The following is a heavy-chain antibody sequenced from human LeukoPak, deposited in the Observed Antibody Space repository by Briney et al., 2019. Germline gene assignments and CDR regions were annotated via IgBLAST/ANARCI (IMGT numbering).Heavy chain of an antibody. Sequence: SETLSLTCSVSAYSISSDHSWGWIRQPPGKGLEWIANIYHSGSTYYNPSLKSRVTISVDTSKNQFSLKLSSVTAADTAVYYCARACPYYGDFPTPLYYFDYWGQGTLVTVSS. D-gene: IGHD4-17*01. CDR1: AYSISSDHS. CDR3: ARACPYYGDFPTPLYYFDY. CDR2: IYHSGST. V-gene: IGHV4-38-2*02. J-gene: IGHJ4*02.